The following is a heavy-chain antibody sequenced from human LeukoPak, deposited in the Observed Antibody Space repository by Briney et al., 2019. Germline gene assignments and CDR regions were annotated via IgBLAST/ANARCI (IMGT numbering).Heavy chain of an antibody. D-gene: IGHD2-2*01. J-gene: IGHJ5*02. CDR2: IYYSGST. CDR1: GGSISSSSYY. V-gene: IGHV4-39*01. Sequence: SETLSLTCTVSGGSISSSSYYWGWIRQPPGKGLEWIGSIYYSGSTYYNPSLKSRVTISVDTSKNQFSLKLSSVTAADTAVYYCARMPRRRGWFDPWGQGTLVTVSS. CDR3: ARMPRRRGWFDP.